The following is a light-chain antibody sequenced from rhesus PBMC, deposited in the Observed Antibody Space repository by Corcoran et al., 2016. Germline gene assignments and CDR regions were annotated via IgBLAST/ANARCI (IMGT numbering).Light chain of an antibody. CDR1: PGISNW. V-gene: IGKV1-69*01. Sequence: DIQMTQSPSSLSASVGDRVTITCRASPGISNWFAWYQQKPGKTPKLLFYRPSNVETGVPSRFSGSGSWTDFTLAISSLQPEDSTTYYCQQHDNSPFAVGPGAKLYIK. CDR2: RPS. CDR3: QQHDNSPFA. J-gene: IGKJ3*01.